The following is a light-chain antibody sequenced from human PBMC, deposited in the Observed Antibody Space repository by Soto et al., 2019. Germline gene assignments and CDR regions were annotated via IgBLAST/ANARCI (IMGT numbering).Light chain of an antibody. V-gene: IGKV1-39*01. CDR3: QQSYTTPGIN. CDR2: AAS. J-gene: IGKJ4*01. CDR1: QVMNNC. Sequence: DIPMTQSPSSLSASVGDRVTITCRASQVMNNCLNWYQQKPGKAPKLLICAASNLQTGVPSRFSGSGSGTDFTLTISSLEPEDFATYYCQQSYTTPGINFGGGTKVEIK.